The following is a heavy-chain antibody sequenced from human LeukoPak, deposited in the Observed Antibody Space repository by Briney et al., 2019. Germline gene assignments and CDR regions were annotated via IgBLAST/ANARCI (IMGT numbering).Heavy chain of an antibody. J-gene: IGHJ4*02. CDR2: IYYSGST. D-gene: IGHD3-9*01. CDR3: ASGLRYFDLYY. V-gene: IGHV4-59*08. Sequence: PSETLSLTCTVSGGSIRSYYWSWLRQPPGKGLEWIAYIYYSGSTNYNPSLKSRVTISVDTSKNQFSLKLSSVTAADTAVYYCASGLRYFDLYYWGQGTLVTVSS. CDR1: GGSIRSYY.